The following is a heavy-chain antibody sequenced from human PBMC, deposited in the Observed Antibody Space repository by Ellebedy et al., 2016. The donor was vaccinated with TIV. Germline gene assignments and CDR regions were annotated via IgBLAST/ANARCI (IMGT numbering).Heavy chain of an antibody. D-gene: IGHD1-26*01. Sequence: PGGSLRLSCAASGFTFNSHWMHWVRQAPGKGLVWVSRIVNDGRDTKYADSVKGRFTISRDNAKNTLYLQKNRLRAEYTAVYYCARGSVGPDQWGQGTLVTVSS. CDR2: IVNDGRDT. CDR1: GFTFNSHW. CDR3: ARGSVGPDQ. J-gene: IGHJ4*02. V-gene: IGHV3-74*01.